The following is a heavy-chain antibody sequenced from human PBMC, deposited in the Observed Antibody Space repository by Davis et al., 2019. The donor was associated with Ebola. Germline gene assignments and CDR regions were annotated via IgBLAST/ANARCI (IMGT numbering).Heavy chain of an antibody. CDR3: ARTLGYCSSTSCPPDY. V-gene: IGHV1-18*04. CDR1: GYSFTSYG. J-gene: IGHJ4*02. CDR2: ISAYNGNT. D-gene: IGHD2-2*01. Sequence: GESLKISCKGSGYSFTSYGISWVRQAPGQGLEWMGWISAYNGNTNYAQKLQGRVTMTTDTSTSTAYMELRSLRSDDTAVYYCARTLGYCSSTSCPPDYWGQGTLVTVSS.